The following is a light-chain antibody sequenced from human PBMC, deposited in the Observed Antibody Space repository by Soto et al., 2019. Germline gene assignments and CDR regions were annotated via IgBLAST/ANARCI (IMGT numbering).Light chain of an antibody. CDR2: KVS. Sequence: DVVMTQSPFSLPVALGQPASISCRSSHSLVYSDGNTYLSWFQQRPGQSPRRLIYKVSNRDSGVPDRFSGSGSVTDFTLKISRVEAGDVGLYYCMQSTHWPITFGQGTRLDIK. J-gene: IGKJ5*01. CDR1: HSLVYSDGNTY. V-gene: IGKV2-30*01. CDR3: MQSTHWPIT.